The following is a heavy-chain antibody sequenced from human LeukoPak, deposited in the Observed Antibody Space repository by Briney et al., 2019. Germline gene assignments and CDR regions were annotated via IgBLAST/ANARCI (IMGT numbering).Heavy chain of an antibody. CDR1: GLTFSSHW. CDR3: TTRSPARYCSDGACYSSADY. J-gene: IGHJ4*02. CDR2: IRSKADGGTP. D-gene: IGHD2-15*01. V-gene: IGHV3-15*07. Sequence: GGSLRLSCAASGLTFSSHWMNWVRQAPGKGLEWVGHIRSKADGGTPDYIAPVKGRFTISRDDSKDTLYLQMNSLNTEDTAMYYCTTRSPARYCSDGACYSSADYWGQGTLVTVSS.